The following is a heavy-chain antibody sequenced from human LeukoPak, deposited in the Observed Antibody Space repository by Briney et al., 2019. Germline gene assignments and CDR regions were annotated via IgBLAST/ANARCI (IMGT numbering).Heavy chain of an antibody. V-gene: IGHV4-59*12. D-gene: IGHD1-20*01. J-gene: IGHJ3*02. CDR2: IYYSGST. CDR3: ARGGDNWNDVDTFDI. Sequence: SETLSLPCTVSGGSISSYYWSWIRQPPGKGLEWIGYIYYSGSTNYNPSLKSRVTMSVDTSKNQFSLKLSSVTAADTAVYYCARGGDNWNDVDTFDIWGQGTMVTVSS. CDR1: GGSISSYY.